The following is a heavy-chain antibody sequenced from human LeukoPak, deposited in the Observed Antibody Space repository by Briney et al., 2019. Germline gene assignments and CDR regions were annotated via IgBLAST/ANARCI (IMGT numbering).Heavy chain of an antibody. V-gene: IGHV3-30-3*01. D-gene: IGHD6-19*01. Sequence: GGSLRRSCAASGFTFSSYAMHWVRQAPGRGLEWVAVISYDGSNKYYADSVKGRFTISRDNSKNTLYLQMNSLRAEDTAVYYCARDTRGRVAVAGHFDYWGQGTLVTVSS. CDR2: ISYDGSNK. CDR1: GFTFSSYA. CDR3: ARDTRGRVAVAGHFDY. J-gene: IGHJ4*02.